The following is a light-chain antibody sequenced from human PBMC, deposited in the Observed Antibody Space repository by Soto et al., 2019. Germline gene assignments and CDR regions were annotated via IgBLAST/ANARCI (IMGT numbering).Light chain of an antibody. CDR3: QQRSNWPRT. J-gene: IGKJ1*01. V-gene: IGKV3-11*01. Sequence: EIVLTQSPATLSLSPGERATLSCRAGLSVASYLAWYQQKPGQAPRLLIYDASNRATGVPPRFSGSGSGTDFTLTITSLEPEDFGVYYCQQRSNWPRTFGQGTKVEI. CDR1: LSVASY. CDR2: DAS.